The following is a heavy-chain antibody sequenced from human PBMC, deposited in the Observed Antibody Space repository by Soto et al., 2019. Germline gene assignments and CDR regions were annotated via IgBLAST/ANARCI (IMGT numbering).Heavy chain of an antibody. D-gene: IGHD2-21*01. CDR3: ASRRIVPTTNFDY. CDR1: GDSISRSSFY. Sequence: PSETLSLTCTVSGDSISRSSFYWGWIRQPPGKGLEWIVHIFHTGATYQNPTLKSRLRMSVDTSKNQFSLNLSSVTATDTAVYYCASRRIVPTTNFDYWGQGTLVTVSS. CDR2: IFHTGAT. V-gene: IGHV4-39*01. J-gene: IGHJ4*02.